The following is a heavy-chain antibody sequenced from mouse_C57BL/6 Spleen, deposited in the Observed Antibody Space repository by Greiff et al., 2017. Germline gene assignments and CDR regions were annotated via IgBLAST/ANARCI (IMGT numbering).Heavy chain of an antibody. CDR2: ISDGGSYT. V-gene: IGHV5-4*01. CDR1: GFTFSSYA. Sequence: EVKLVESGGGLVKPGGSLKLSCAASGFTFSSYAMSWVRQTPEKRLEWVATISDGGSYTYYPDNVKGRFTISRDNAKNNLYLQMSHLKSEDTAMYYCEREDGRGLDLGHGGQGTTLTVS. D-gene: IGHD1-1*01. J-gene: IGHJ2*01. CDR3: EREDGRGLDLGH.